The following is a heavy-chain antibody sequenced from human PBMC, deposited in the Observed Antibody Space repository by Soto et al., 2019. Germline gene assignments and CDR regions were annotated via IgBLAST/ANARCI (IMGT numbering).Heavy chain of an antibody. CDR2: IYYSGST. V-gene: IGHV4-61*01. J-gene: IGHJ3*02. CDR3: ARDSCSGGSCYSPLVAFDI. Sequence: PSETLSLTCTVSGGSVSSGSYYWSWLRQPPGKGLEWIGYIYYSGSTNYNPSLKSRVTISVDTSKNQFSLKLSSVTAADTAVYYCARDSCSGGSCYSPLVAFDIWGQGTMVTVSS. CDR1: GGSVSSGSYY. D-gene: IGHD2-15*01.